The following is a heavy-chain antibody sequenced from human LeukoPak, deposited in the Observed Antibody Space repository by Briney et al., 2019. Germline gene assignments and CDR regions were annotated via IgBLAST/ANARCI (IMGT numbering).Heavy chain of an antibody. CDR1: RDTFDSYS. J-gene: IGHJ6*03. Sequence: ASVKVSCKASRDTFDSYSISWVRQASGQGLEWMGGTIPMFGSANYAQKLQGRVTITTDQSTTTAYMELSSLSSEDTAVYYCARVGRSRGSLPNSYYYMDVWGKGTTVTVSS. V-gene: IGHV1-69*05. CDR3: ARVGRSRGSLPNSYYYMDV. D-gene: IGHD2-15*01. CDR2: TIPMFGSA.